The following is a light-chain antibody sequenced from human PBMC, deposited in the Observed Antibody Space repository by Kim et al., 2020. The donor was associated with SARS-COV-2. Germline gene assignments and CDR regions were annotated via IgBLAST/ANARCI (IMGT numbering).Light chain of an antibody. CDR1: QGISSY. V-gene: IGKV1-39*01. J-gene: IGKJ5*01. Sequence: ASVGDRVTITCRASQGISSYLNWYQQKPRKAPKLLIYAASSLQSGVSSRFSGSGSGTDFTLTISSLQPEDFATYYCQQSYSTSITFGQGTRLEIK. CDR3: QQSYSTSIT. CDR2: AAS.